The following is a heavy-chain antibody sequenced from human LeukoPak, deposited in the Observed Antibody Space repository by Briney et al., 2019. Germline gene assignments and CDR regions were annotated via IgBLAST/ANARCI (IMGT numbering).Heavy chain of an antibody. CDR2: ISSSSSYI. D-gene: IGHD6-19*01. J-gene: IGHJ4*02. CDR3: ATHPQKYSSGWIDY. Sequence: GGSLRLSCAASGFTFSSYSMNWVRQAPGKGLEWVSSISSSSSYIYYADSVKGRFTISRDNAKNSLYLQMNSLRAEDTAVYYCATHPQKYSSGWIDYWGQGTLVTVSS. V-gene: IGHV3-21*01. CDR1: GFTFSSYS.